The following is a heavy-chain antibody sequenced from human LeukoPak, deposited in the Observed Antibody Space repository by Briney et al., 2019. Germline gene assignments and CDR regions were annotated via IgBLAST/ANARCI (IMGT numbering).Heavy chain of an antibody. D-gene: IGHD6-13*01. Sequence: PGGSLRLSCAASGFTVDDTYMSWVRQAPGKDLEWVSVVCSGGRTFYADSVKGRFTISRDSSKNTVYLQMNSLRVDDTAVYYCARQASAGLDYWGQGTLVTVSS. CDR2: VCSGGRT. J-gene: IGHJ4*02. V-gene: IGHV3-66*02. CDR3: ARQASAGLDY. CDR1: GFTVDDTY.